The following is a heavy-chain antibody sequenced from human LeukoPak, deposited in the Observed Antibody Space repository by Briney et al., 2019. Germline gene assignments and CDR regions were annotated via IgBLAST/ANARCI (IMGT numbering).Heavy chain of an antibody. CDR1: GFTFSGYG. D-gene: IGHD3-22*01. Sequence: GGSLRLSCAASGFTFSGYGMHWVRQAPGKGLEWVAVISYDGSDKHYADSAKGRFTISRDNSKNTLYLQMNSLRAEDTAVYYCARDSAYYYDSSGYYDYFDYWGQGTLVTVSS. J-gene: IGHJ4*02. V-gene: IGHV3-30*03. CDR3: ARDSAYYYDSSGYYDYFDY. CDR2: ISYDGSDK.